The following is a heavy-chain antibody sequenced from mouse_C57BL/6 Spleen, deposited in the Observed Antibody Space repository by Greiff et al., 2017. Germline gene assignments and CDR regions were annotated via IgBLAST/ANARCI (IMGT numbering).Heavy chain of an antibody. D-gene: IGHD4-1*01. CDR3: ASWDYFDY. CDR2: IYPGAGDT. J-gene: IGHJ2*01. CDR1: GYAFSSYW. Sequence: VKLQESGAELVKPGASVKISCKASGYAFSSYWMNWVKQRPGKGLEWIGQIYPGAGDTNYNGKFKGKATLTADKSSSTAYMHLSCLASEDSAVYFCASWDYFDYWGQGTTLTVSS. V-gene: IGHV1-80*01.